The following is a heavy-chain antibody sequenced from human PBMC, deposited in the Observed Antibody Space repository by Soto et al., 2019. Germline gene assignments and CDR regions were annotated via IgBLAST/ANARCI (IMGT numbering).Heavy chain of an antibody. CDR2: INHSGST. CDR3: ARRVYYYDSSGYYALYFDY. J-gene: IGHJ4*02. Sequence: SETLSLTCAVYGGSFSGYYWSWIRQPPGEGLEWIGEINHSGSTNYNPSLKSRVTISVDTSKNQFSLKLSSVTAADTAVYYCARRVYYYDSSGYYALYFDYWGQGTLVTVSS. CDR1: GGSFSGYY. V-gene: IGHV4-34*01. D-gene: IGHD3-22*01.